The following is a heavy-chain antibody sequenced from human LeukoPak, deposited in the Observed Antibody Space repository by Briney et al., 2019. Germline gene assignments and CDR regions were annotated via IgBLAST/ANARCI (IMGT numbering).Heavy chain of an antibody. CDR3: AKHGEYYGSGSYFVY. V-gene: IGHV3-30*18. Sequence: PGGSLRLSCAASGFTFSSYGMHWVRQAPGKGLEWVAVISYDGSNKYYADSVKGRFTISRDNSKNTLYLQMNSLRAEDTAVYYCAKHGEYYGSGSYFVYWGQGTLVTVSS. CDR1: GFTFSSYG. D-gene: IGHD3-10*01. J-gene: IGHJ4*02. CDR2: ISYDGSNK.